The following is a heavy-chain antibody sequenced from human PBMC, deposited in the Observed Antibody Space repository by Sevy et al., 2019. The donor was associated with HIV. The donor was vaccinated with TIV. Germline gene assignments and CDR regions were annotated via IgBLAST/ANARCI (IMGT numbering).Heavy chain of an antibody. V-gene: IGHV3-7*01. J-gene: IGHJ4*02. Sequence: GGSLRLSCAASGFTFTRYWMSWVRQAPGEGLEWVANINEDGSEKYYVDSVKGRFTISRDNARKSLHLQMNSPRAEDTAIYYCARDVAAGDFWGQGTLVTVSS. CDR3: ARDVAAGDF. D-gene: IGHD2-21*01. CDR2: INEDGSEK. CDR1: GFTFTRYW.